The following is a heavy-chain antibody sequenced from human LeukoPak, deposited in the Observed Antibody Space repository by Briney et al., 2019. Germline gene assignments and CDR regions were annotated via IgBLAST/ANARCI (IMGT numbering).Heavy chain of an antibody. CDR3: ARGTVWWQQPDAFDI. CDR1: GGSISSGGYY. D-gene: IGHD6-13*01. V-gene: IGHV4-30-2*01. CDR2: IYHSGST. J-gene: IGHJ3*02. Sequence: PSETLSLTCTVSGGSISSGGYYWSWIRQPPGKGLEWIGYIYHSGSTYYNPSLKSRVTISVDTSKNQFSLKLSSVTAADTAVYYCARGTVWWQQPDAFDIWGQGTMVTVSS.